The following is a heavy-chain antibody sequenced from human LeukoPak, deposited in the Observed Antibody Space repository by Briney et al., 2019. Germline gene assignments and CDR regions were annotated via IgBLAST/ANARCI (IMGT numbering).Heavy chain of an antibody. CDR3: ARVSCSSTSCYTAFDY. J-gene: IGHJ4*02. D-gene: IGHD2-2*02. CDR1: GGSFSGYY. Sequence: PSETLSLTCAVYGGSFSGYYWSWIRQPPGKGLEWIGEINHSGSTNYNPSLTSRVTISVDTSKNQFSLKLSSVTAADTAVYYCARVSCSSTSCYTAFDYWGQGTLVTVSS. V-gene: IGHV4-34*01. CDR2: INHSGST.